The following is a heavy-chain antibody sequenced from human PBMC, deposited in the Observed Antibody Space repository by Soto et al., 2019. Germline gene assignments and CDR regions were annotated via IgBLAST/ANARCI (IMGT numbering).Heavy chain of an antibody. Sequence: SVKVSCKASGYTFTSSAVQWVRQARGQRLEWIGWIVVGSGNTNYAQKFQERVTITRDMSTSTAYMELSSLRSEDTAVYYCAADTPAGRLAYYYGMDVWGQGTTVTVSS. J-gene: IGHJ6*02. V-gene: IGHV1-58*01. CDR2: IVVGSGNT. D-gene: IGHD6-13*01. CDR3: AADTPAGRLAYYYGMDV. CDR1: GYTFTSSA.